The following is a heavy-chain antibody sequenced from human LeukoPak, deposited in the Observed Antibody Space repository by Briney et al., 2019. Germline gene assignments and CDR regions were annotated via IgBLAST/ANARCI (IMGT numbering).Heavy chain of an antibody. CDR2: VNSNGRNT. CDR3: ARDPGRAETTEWFYFDY. V-gene: IGHV3-64*02. Sequence: GGSLRLSCAASGFTFSSYAMHWVRQAPGKGLEYVAAVNSNGRNTYYADSVKGRFTISRDNSRDTLYLQMGSLRTEDMGIYYCARDPGRAETTEWFYFDYWGQGTLVTVSS. CDR1: GFTFSSYA. D-gene: IGHD3-3*01. J-gene: IGHJ4*02.